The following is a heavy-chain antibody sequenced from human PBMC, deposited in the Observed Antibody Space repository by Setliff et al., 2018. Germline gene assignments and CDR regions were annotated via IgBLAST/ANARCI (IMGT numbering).Heavy chain of an antibody. D-gene: IGHD1-1*01. Sequence: SETLSLTCNVYGGSFDTYYWSWIRQPPGKGLEWFGEISQSGSGDYNPSFKGRVTIPVDTSKKQFSLTLTSVTAADTALYYCRQAVVGRDVFDIWGQGTVVTVSS. V-gene: IGHV4-34*01. CDR1: GGSFDTYY. CDR3: RQAVVGRDVFDI. CDR2: ISQSGSG. J-gene: IGHJ3*02.